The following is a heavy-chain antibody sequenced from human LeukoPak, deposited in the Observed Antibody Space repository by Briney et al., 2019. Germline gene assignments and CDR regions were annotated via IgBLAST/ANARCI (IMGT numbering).Heavy chain of an antibody. CDR2: IKKDGSEK. CDR1: GFTFRVYW. Sequence: PGGSLRLSCAASGFTFRVYWMTWVRQTSRKGLEWAATIKKDGSEKYYVDSVRGRFAISRDNARDSLYLQMNSLRDDDTGMYYCVRGGYSSSWFWIFWGQGTLVTVSS. CDR3: VRGGYSSSWFWIF. J-gene: IGHJ4*02. D-gene: IGHD6-13*01. V-gene: IGHV3-7*03.